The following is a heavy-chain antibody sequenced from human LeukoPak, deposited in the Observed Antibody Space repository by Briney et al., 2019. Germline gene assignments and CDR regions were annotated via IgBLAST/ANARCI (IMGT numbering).Heavy chain of an antibody. CDR1: GFTFSSYA. J-gene: IGHJ4*02. CDR2: IKRDGSEK. CDR3: ARGRGSWYGVYFDY. Sequence: GGSLRLSCAASGFTFSSYAVSWVRQAPGKGLEWVANIKRDGSEKYYVDSVKGRFTISRDNAKNSLYLQMNGLRTEDTAVYYCARGRGSWYGVYFDYWGQGTLVTVSS. D-gene: IGHD6-13*01. V-gene: IGHV3-7*01.